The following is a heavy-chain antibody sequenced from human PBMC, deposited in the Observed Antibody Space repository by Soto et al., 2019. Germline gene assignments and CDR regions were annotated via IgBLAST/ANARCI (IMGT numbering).Heavy chain of an antibody. V-gene: IGHV3-21*01. Sequence: GGSLRLSCAVSGFTFSNYTMNWVRQTLGKGLEWVSSISSTGKYIYYADSMDGRFSISRDNAKNSLYLQMNSLRAEDTAVYFCARRRKDVYNYGSTFDCWGQGTLVTVSS. J-gene: IGHJ4*02. CDR3: ARRRKDVYNYGSTFDC. D-gene: IGHD5-12*01. CDR1: GFTFSNYT. CDR2: ISSTGKYI.